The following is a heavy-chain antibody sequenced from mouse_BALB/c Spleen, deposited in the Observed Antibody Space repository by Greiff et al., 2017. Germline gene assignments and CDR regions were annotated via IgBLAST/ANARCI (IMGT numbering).Heavy chain of an antibody. J-gene: IGHJ3*01. V-gene: IGHV1S81*02. CDR2: INPSNGGT. CDR1: GYTFTSYY. CDR3: TLRGDVYGAWFAY. Sequence: QVQLQQPGAELVKPGASVKLSCKASGYTFTSYYMYWVKQRPGQGLEWIGGINPSNGGTNFNEKFKSKATLTVDKSSSTAYMQLSSLTSEDSAVYYCTLRGDVYGAWFAYWGQGTLVTVSA. D-gene: IGHD1-1*01.